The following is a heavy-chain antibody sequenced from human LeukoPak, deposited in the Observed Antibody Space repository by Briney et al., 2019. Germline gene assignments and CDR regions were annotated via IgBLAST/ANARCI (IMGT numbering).Heavy chain of an antibody. D-gene: IGHD2-21*02. J-gene: IGHJ4*02. V-gene: IGHV3-7*01. CDR3: TRDFGSIVVVTAIVD. Sequence: GGSLRLSCAASGFIFSNYWMSWVRQAPGEGLEWVANIKPDGSDKYYVDSVKGRFTISRDNAKNPLYLQMNSLRAEDTAIYYCTRDFGSIVVVTAIVDWGQGTLVTVSS. CDR2: IKPDGSDK. CDR1: GFIFSNYW.